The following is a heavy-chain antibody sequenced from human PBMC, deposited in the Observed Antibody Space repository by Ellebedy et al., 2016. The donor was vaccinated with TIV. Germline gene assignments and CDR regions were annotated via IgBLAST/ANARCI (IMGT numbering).Heavy chain of an antibody. CDR2: ASRAQCTT. J-gene: IGHJ5*01. V-gene: IGHV1-3*01. CDR3: VNKANTYCGGLDP. CDR1: GYSFSNYT. Sequence: AASVKVSCKDSGYSFSNYTMHWVRQAPGQGLEWMGWASRAQCTTRYSQRFQGRLTLYSDTSATTAYMDLTSLTFEDTAVYYCVNKANTYCGGLDPWGQGTLVTVSS. D-gene: IGHD2-21*01.